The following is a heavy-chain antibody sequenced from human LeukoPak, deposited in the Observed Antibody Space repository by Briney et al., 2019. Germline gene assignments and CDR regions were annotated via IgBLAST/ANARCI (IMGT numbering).Heavy chain of an antibody. Sequence: GGSLRLSCAASGFTFSSYAMSWVRQGPGKGLEWVSAISGSGGSTYYADSVKGRFTISRYNSKNTLYLQMNSLRAEDTAVYYCANRITMVRGVILSYGMDVWGKGTTVTVSS. V-gene: IGHV3-23*01. CDR2: ISGSGGST. CDR1: GFTFSSYA. J-gene: IGHJ6*04. D-gene: IGHD3-10*01. CDR3: ANRITMVRGVILSYGMDV.